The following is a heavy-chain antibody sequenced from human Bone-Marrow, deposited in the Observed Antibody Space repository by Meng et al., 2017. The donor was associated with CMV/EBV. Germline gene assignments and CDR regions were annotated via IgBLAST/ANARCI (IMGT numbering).Heavy chain of an antibody. Sequence: ASVKVSCKASGYTFTSYYMHWVRQAPGQGLEWMGWMNPNSGNTGYAQKFQGRVTMTRNTSISTAYMELSSLRSEDTAVYYCARELGWEFDDYWGQGTLVTVSS. CDR3: ARELGWEFDDY. V-gene: IGHV1-8*02. CDR2: MNPNSGNT. CDR1: GYTFTSYY. J-gene: IGHJ4*02. D-gene: IGHD3-10*01.